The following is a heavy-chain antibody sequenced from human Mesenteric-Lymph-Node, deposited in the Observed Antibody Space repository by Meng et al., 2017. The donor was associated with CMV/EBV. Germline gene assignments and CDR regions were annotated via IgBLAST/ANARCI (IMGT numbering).Heavy chain of an antibody. J-gene: IGHJ4*02. Sequence: GESLKISCAASGFTFGTYWMHWVRQAPGKGLEWVSRINSDGISTNYADSVKGRFTISRDNVKNTLYLQMYSLRAEDTAVYYCARDQVGVNYDYWGQGTLVTVSS. CDR3: ARDQVGVNYDY. CDR1: GFTFGTYW. V-gene: IGHV3-74*01. D-gene: IGHD1-26*01. CDR2: INSDGIST.